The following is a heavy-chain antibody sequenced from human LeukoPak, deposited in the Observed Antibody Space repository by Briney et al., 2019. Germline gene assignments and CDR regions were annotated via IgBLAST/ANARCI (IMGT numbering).Heavy chain of an antibody. D-gene: IGHD1-26*01. CDR3: AKDGVGATIGYFDY. J-gene: IGHJ4*02. Sequence: GGSLRLSCAASGFTFDDYTMHWVRQAPGKGLEWVSLISWDGGSTYYADSVKGRFTISRDNSKNSLCLQMNSLRTEDTALYYCAKDGVGATIGYFDYWGQGTLVTVSS. CDR2: ISWDGGST. CDR1: GFTFDDYT. V-gene: IGHV3-43*01.